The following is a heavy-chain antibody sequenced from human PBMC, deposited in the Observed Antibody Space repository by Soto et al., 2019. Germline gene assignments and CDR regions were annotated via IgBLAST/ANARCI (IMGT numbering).Heavy chain of an antibody. CDR3: AREGIVVAGTEGYLDF. V-gene: IGHV3-48*02. CDR2: ISNGGTTM. D-gene: IGHD6-19*01. J-gene: IGHJ4*02. CDR1: GFTFSSYT. Sequence: EVQLVESGGGLVQPGGSLRLSCAASGFTFSSYTINWVRQAPGKGLEWVSYISNGGTTMYYADSVKGRFTISRDNAKNSVYLQMNSLRDEDTAVYYCAREGIVVAGTEGYLDFWGQGTLGTVSS.